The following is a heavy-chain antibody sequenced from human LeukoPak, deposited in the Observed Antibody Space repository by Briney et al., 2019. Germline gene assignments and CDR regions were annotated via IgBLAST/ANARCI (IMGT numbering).Heavy chain of an antibody. Sequence: ASVKVSCKASGYTFTSYYMHWVRQAPGQGLEWMGIINPSGGSTSYAQKFQGRVTMTRDTSTSTVYMELSSLRSEDTAVYYCARVGAPGYSSGWYLGTFDYWGQGTLVTVSS. CDR1: GYTFTSYY. CDR3: ARVGAPGYSSGWYLGTFDY. V-gene: IGHV1-46*01. J-gene: IGHJ4*02. D-gene: IGHD6-19*01. CDR2: INPSGGST.